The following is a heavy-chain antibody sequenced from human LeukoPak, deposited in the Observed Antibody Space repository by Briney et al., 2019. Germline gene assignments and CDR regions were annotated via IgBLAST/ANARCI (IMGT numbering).Heavy chain of an antibody. Sequence: GGSLRLSCAASGFTVTSYGMHWVRQAPGKGLEWVAFIRHDGGNKYYTDSVKGRFTISRDNSKNTLYLQMNSLRAEDTAVYYCAKDPNGDYIGTFDIWGQGTMVTVSS. V-gene: IGHV3-30*02. CDR3: AKDPNGDYIGTFDI. CDR1: GFTVTSYG. CDR2: IRHDGGNK. D-gene: IGHD4-17*01. J-gene: IGHJ3*02.